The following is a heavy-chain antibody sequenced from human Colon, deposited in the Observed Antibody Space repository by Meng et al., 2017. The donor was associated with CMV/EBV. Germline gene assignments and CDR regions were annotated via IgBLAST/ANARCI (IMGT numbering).Heavy chain of an antibody. CDR3: VHRSYSGQDDY. J-gene: IGHJ4*02. V-gene: IGHV2-5*02. Sequence: QITLNESGPTLVKPTQTLTLTCTFSGFSFTTDKAGVGWIRHPPGKALEWLALIYWDDDTRYSPSLKTRLTITRDTSKNQVILTMTNMDPADTATYYCVHRSYSGQDDYWGQGALVTVSS. CDR2: IYWDDDT. CDR1: GFSFTTDKAG. D-gene: IGHD5-12*01.